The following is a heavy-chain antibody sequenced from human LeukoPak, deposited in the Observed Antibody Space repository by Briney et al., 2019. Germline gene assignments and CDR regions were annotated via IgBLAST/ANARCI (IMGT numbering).Heavy chain of an antibody. CDR3: AREGGSGSYLDY. D-gene: IGHD3-10*01. CDR1: GGTFSSYA. Sequence: ASVKVSCKASGGTFSSYAISWVRQAPGQGLEWMGGIIPIFGTANYAQKFQGRVTITADESTSTAYMELSSLRSEDTAVYYCAREGGSGSYLDYWGQGTLVTVSS. CDR2: IIPIFGTA. V-gene: IGHV1-69*13. J-gene: IGHJ4*02.